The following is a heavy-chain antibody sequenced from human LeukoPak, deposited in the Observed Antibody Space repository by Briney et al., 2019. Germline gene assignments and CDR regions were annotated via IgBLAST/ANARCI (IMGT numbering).Heavy chain of an antibody. CDR3: AKDPHTYWLLSSFFDY. V-gene: IGHV3-23*01. CDR2: ISGSGGST. Sequence: GGSLRLSCAASGFTFSSYAMSWVRQAPGKGLEWVSAISGSGGSTYYADSVKGRFTISRDNSKNTLYLQMNGLRAEDTAVYYCAKDPHTYWLLSSFFDYWGQGTLVTVSS. J-gene: IGHJ4*02. D-gene: IGHD3-9*01. CDR1: GFTFSSYA.